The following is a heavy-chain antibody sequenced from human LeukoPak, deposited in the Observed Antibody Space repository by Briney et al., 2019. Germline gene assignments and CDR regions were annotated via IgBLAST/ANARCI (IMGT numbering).Heavy chain of an antibody. V-gene: IGHV3-30-3*01. CDR1: GFTFSSYA. CDR2: ISYDGSNK. CDR3: ARGATPFDYGGNSVY. D-gene: IGHD4-23*01. Sequence: GGSLRLSCAASGFTFSSYAMHWVRQAPGKGLEWVAVISYDGSNKYYADSVKGRFTISRDNSKNTLYLQMNSLRADDTAVYYCARGATPFDYGGNSVYWGQGTLVTVSS. J-gene: IGHJ4*02.